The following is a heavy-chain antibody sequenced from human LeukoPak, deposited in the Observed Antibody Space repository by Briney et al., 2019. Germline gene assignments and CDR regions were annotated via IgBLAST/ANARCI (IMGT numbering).Heavy chain of an antibody. D-gene: IGHD5-18*01. V-gene: IGHV3-7*01. CDR3: AGYSYGYGVSRWFDP. J-gene: IGHJ5*02. CDR1: EFTFSSYW. Sequence: GGSLRLSCAASEFTFSSYWMSWVRQAPGKGLEWVANIKQDGTEKYYVDSVKGRFTISRDNAKNSLYLQMNSLRAEDTAVYYCAGYSYGYGVSRWFDPWGQGTLVTVSS. CDR2: IKQDGTEK.